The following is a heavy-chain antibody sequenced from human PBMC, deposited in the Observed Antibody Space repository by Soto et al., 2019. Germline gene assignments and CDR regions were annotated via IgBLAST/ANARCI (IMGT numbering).Heavy chain of an antibody. D-gene: IGHD3-22*01. CDR3: ARDWSRYYDNSGLIWLY. V-gene: IGHV1-18*04. CDR2: ISTYKGDP. CDR1: GYTFRSYG. J-gene: IGHJ4*02. Sequence: ASVKVSCKASGYTFRSYGISWVRQAPGQGHEWVWWISTYKGDPHYAPKYPDIITLTTQTTTGTAYMELSRLSLHDTAVDYCARDWSRYYDNSGLIWLYWGQGSLVPV.